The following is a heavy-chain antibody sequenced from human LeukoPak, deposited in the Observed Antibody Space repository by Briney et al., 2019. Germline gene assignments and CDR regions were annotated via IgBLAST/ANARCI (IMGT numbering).Heavy chain of an antibody. CDR2: INHSGST. J-gene: IGHJ5*02. Sequence: SETLSLTCAVYGGSFSGYYWSWIRQPPGKGLEWIGEINHSGSTNYNPSLKSRVTISVDTSKNQFSLKLSSVTAADTAVYYCARQSWKSGYSSSRTNNWFDPWGQGTLVTVSS. D-gene: IGHD6-13*01. CDR1: GGSFSGYY. CDR3: ARQSWKSGYSSSRTNNWFDP. V-gene: IGHV4-34*01.